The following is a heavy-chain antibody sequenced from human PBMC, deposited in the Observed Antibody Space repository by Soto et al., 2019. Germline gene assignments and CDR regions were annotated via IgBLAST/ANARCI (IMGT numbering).Heavy chain of an antibody. V-gene: IGHV3-74*01. CDR2: ISNDGSST. CDR1: GFTSSSYW. D-gene: IGHD3-22*01. CDR3: ARDTYYYDSSDHFSADAFDI. Sequence: EVQLVESGGGLVQPGGSLRLSCAASGFTSSSYWIHWVRQAPGKGLVWVSRISNDGSSTNYADSVKGRFTISRDNAKNTVYLQMNSLRAKDTAVYYCARDTYYYDSSDHFSADAFDIWGQGTMVTVSS. J-gene: IGHJ3*02.